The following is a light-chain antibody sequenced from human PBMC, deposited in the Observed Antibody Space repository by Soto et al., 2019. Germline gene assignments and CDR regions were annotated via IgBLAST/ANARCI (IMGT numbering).Light chain of an antibody. CDR1: QSVSSN. CDR2: GAF. V-gene: IGKV3-15*01. Sequence: IVMTQSPATLSVSPGERATLSCRASQSVSSNLAWYQHKPGQAPRLLFYGAFTRAAGIPARFSGGGSGTDFTLTISGLQSEDFAVYYCQQSNKWPYTFGQGTKLEIK. J-gene: IGKJ2*01. CDR3: QQSNKWPYT.